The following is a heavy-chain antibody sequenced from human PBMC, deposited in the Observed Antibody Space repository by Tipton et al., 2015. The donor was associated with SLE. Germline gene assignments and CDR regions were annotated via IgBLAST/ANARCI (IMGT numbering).Heavy chain of an antibody. V-gene: IGHV4-39*07. D-gene: IGHD2-21*01. CDR2: IYYSGST. Sequence: TLSPTCTVSGGSISSSSYYWGWIRQPPGKGLEWIGSIYYSGSTYYNPSLKSRVTISVDTSKNQFSLKLSSVTAADTAVYYCARADIVVVIATSYWYFDLWGRGTLVTVSS. CDR1: GGSISSSSYY. CDR3: ARADIVVVIATSYWYFDL. J-gene: IGHJ2*01.